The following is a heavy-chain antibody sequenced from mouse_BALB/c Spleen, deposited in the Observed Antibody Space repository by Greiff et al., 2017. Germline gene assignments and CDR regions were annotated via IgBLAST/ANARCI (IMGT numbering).Heavy chain of an antibody. CDR3: AREGRYDVWYFEV. CDR2: ISSGGST. Sequence: EVQRVESGGGLVKPGGSLKLSCAASGFTFSSYAMSWVRQTPEKRLEWVASISSGGSTYYPDSVKGRFTISRDNARNILYLQMSSLRSEDTAMYYCAREGRYDVWYFEVWGAGTTVTVSS. CDR1: GFTFSSYA. J-gene: IGHJ1*01. V-gene: IGHV5-6-5*01. D-gene: IGHD2-14*01.